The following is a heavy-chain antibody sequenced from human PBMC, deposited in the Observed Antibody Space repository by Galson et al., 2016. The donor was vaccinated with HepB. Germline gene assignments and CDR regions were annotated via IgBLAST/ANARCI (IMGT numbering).Heavy chain of an antibody. V-gene: IGHV3-15*01. D-gene: IGHD3-9*01. J-gene: IGHJ5*02. Sequence: SLRLSCAASGFTFSDAWMNWVRQAPGKWLEWVGRIKRKTDGGTTDYAAPVEGRFTISRDDSKNMLYLQMNNLKNEDTAVYYCTTYYGNILTAYRWFDPWGQGTLVTVSS. CDR2: IKRKTDGGTT. CDR3: TTYYGNILTAYRWFDP. CDR1: GFTFSDAW.